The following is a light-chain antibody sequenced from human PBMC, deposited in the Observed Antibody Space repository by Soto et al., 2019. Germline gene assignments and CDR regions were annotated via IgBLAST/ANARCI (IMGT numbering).Light chain of an antibody. CDR1: QSVSYSF. Sequence: EIVLTQSPGTPSLSPGEGATLSCRASQSVSYSFLAWYQQKPGQAPRLLIYGASSRATVIPDRFSGSGSGTDFTLTISRLEPEDFAVYYCQQYGSSPRTFGQGTKLEIK. V-gene: IGKV3-20*01. CDR3: QQYGSSPRT. CDR2: GAS. J-gene: IGKJ2*01.